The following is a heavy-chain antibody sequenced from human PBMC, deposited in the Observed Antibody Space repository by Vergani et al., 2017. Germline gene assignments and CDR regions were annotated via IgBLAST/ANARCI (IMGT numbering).Heavy chain of an antibody. CDR2: ISGFSGDT. CDR1: NYTFRSFG. J-gene: IGHJ4*02. CDR3: ARGDYGILTGYRY. Sequence: QSQLVQSGAEVRKPGASLKVSCKSFNYTFRSFGITWVRQAPGQGLEWMGWISGFSGDTNYAQKFQDRVTMTTDTSTATAYMELSSLRSEDTAIYYCARGDYGILTGYRYWGQGTLVTVSA. D-gene: IGHD3-9*01. V-gene: IGHV1-18*01.